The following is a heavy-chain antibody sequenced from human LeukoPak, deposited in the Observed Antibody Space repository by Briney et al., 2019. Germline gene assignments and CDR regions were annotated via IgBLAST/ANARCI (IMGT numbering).Heavy chain of an antibody. CDR2: IYYTGST. J-gene: IGHJ5*02. D-gene: IGHD1-1*01. CDR3: ARYNWNTWFDP. CDR1: GGSVSSDSLY. V-gene: IGHV4-61*01. Sequence: SETLSLTCTVSGGSVSSDSLYWSWIRQPPGKGLEWIGYIYYTGSTNYNPSLDTRVTISLDASKNQLSLRLYSVTAADTAMYYCARYNWNTWFDPWGQGALVTVSS.